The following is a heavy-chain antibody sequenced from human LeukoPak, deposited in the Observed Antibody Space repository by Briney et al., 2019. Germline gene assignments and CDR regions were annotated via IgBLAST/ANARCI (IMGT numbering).Heavy chain of an antibody. V-gene: IGHV3-23*01. CDR3: AKDDTGYSSGWFDY. J-gene: IGHJ4*02. CDR1: GFTFSSYA. CDR2: ISGSGGST. Sequence: GGSLRLSCAASGFTFSSYAMSWVRQAPGKGLEWVSAISGSGGSTYYADSVKGRFTISRDNSKSTLYLQMNSLRAEDTAVYYCAKDDTGYSSGWFDYWGQGTLVTVSS. D-gene: IGHD6-19*01.